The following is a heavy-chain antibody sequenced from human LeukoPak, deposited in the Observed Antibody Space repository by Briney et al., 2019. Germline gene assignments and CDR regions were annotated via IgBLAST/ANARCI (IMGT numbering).Heavy chain of an antibody. CDR2: IYYSGST. CDR1: GGPISSYY. CDR3: ARSPNIVATIAGYYYYMDV. D-gene: IGHD5-12*01. J-gene: IGHJ6*03. Sequence: SETLSLTCTVSGGPISSYYWSWIRQPPGKGLEGIGYIYYSGSTNYNPSLKSRVTISVDTSKNQFSLKLSSVATADTAVYCCARSPNIVATIAGYYYYMDVWGKGTTVTISS. V-gene: IGHV4-59*01.